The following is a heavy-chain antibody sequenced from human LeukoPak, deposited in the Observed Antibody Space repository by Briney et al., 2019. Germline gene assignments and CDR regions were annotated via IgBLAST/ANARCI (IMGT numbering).Heavy chain of an antibody. CDR2: IYYSGST. CDR3: ARGASGWYGIESQDY. V-gene: IGHV4-59*01. D-gene: IGHD6-19*01. Sequence: PSETLSLTCTVSGGFISSYYWSWLRQPPGKGLEWIGYIYYSGSTNYNPSLKSRVTISVDTSKNQFSLKLSSVTAADTAVYYCARGASGWYGIESQDYWGQGTLVTVSS. CDR1: GGFISSYY. J-gene: IGHJ4*02.